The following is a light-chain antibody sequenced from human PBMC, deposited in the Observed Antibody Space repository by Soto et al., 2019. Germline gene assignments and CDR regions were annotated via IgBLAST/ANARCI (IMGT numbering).Light chain of an antibody. Sequence: DIQMTQSPSSLSASVGDRVTITCRASQGISNYLAWYQQKPGKVPKLLIYAASTLQSGVPCRFSGSGSGTDFTLTMSSLQHEDVATYYCQKYISAPITFGQGTRLEIK. CDR2: AAS. J-gene: IGKJ5*01. CDR3: QKYISAPIT. CDR1: QGISNY. V-gene: IGKV1-27*01.